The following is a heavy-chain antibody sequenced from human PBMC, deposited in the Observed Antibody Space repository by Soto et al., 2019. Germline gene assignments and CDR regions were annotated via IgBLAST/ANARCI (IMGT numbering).Heavy chain of an antibody. CDR3: TRTSGWTRGAFDI. V-gene: IGHV2-5*02. CDR2: IYWDDYK. D-gene: IGHD6-19*01. J-gene: IGHJ3*02. Sequence: QITLKESGPTLVEPTQTLTLTCTFSGFSLSTSGVGVGWIRQPPGKALEWLAGIYWDDYKQDRPSLKSRLTITKDTPKNQVVLTMTNMDPVDTATSFCTRTSGWTRGAFDIWGKGTMVTVSS. CDR1: GFSLSTSGVG.